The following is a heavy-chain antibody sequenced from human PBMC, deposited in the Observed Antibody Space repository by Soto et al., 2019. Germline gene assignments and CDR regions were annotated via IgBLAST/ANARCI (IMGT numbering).Heavy chain of an antibody. D-gene: IGHD4-17*01. CDR1: GGSISSYY. V-gene: IGHV4-59*08. J-gene: IGHJ6*03. CDR2: IYYSGST. CDR3: ARHRPLSYGDYYMDV. Sequence: SETLSLTCTVSGGSISSYYWSWIRQPPGKGLEWIGCIYYSGSTNYNPSLKSRVTISVDTSKNQFSLKLSSVTAADTAVYYCARHRPLSYGDYYMDVWGKGTTVTVSS.